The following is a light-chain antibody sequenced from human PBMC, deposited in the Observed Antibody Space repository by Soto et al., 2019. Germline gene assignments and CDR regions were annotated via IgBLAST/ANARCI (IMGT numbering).Light chain of an antibody. Sequence: EIVLQPSTGTLSLYSVARATLSCSASQSVSSSYLAWYQQKPGQAPRLLIYDASKRATGIPARFSGSGSGTNFTLTISSLEPEDLAVYYCQQRGSWQGTFGQGTRLEIK. CDR3: QQRGSWQGT. J-gene: IGKJ5*01. CDR1: QSVSSSY. CDR2: DAS. V-gene: IGKV3D-20*02.